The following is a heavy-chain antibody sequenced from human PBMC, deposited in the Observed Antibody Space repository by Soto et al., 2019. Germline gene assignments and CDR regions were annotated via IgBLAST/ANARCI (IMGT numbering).Heavy chain of an antibody. J-gene: IGHJ6*03. CDR2: ISAYNGNT. Sequence: GASVKVSCKASGYTFTSYGISWVRQAPGQGLEWMGWISAYNGNTNYAQKLQGRVTMTTDTSTSTAYMELRSLRSDDMAVYYCARYSAYCSSTSCYADYYYYMDVWGKGTTVTVSS. V-gene: IGHV1-18*03. CDR3: ARYSAYCSSTSCYADYYYYMDV. CDR1: GYTFTSYG. D-gene: IGHD2-2*01.